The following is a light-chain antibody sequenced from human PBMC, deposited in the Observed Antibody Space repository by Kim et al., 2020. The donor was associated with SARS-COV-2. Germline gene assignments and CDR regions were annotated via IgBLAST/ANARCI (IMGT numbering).Light chain of an antibody. Sequence: QSITISCTGTSSDVGGHNYVFWYQQHPGKAPKLMIFDVSKRPSGVYNRFSGSKSGNTASLTISGLQAEDEAVYYCSSYTSSSTFVVFGGGTQLTVL. CDR2: DVS. CDR3: SSYTSSSTFVV. CDR1: SSDVGGHNY. J-gene: IGLJ2*01. V-gene: IGLV2-14*04.